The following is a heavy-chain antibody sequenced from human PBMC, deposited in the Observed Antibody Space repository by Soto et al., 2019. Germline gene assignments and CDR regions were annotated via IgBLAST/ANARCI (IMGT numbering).Heavy chain of an antibody. CDR3: ASSSGWYYGMDV. D-gene: IGHD6-19*01. CDR2: ISYDGSNK. J-gene: IGHJ6*02. CDR1: GFSFSSYA. V-gene: IGHV3-30-3*01. Sequence: LRLSCAASGFSFSSYAMHWVRQAPGKGLEWVAVISYDGSNKYYADSVKGRFTISRDNSKNTLYLQMNSLRAEDTAVYYCASSSGWYYGMDVWGQGTTVTVSS.